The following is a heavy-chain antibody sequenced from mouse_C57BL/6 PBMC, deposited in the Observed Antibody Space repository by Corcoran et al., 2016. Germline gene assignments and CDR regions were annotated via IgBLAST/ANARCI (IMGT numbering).Heavy chain of an antibody. Sequence: QIQLVQSGPELKKPGETVKIYCKASGYPFTTYGMSWVKQAPGKGLKWVGWINTYSGVPTYDDDFKGRFAFSLETSASTAYLQINNLKNEDTATYFGANTAQATEYFDVWGTGTTVTVSS. V-gene: IGHV9-3*01. CDR3: ANTAQATEYFDV. CDR2: INTYSGVP. J-gene: IGHJ1*03. CDR1: GYPFTTYG. D-gene: IGHD3-2*02.